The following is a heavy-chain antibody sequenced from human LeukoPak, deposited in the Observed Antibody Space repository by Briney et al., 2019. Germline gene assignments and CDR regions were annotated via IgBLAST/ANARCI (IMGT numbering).Heavy chain of an antibody. CDR1: GYTLTSYG. CDR3: ARVGVEYDSSGYYDY. CDR2: ISAYNGNT. D-gene: IGHD3-22*01. J-gene: IGHJ4*02. Sequence: ASVKVSCKASGYTLTSYGISWVRQAPGQGLEWMGWISAYNGNTNYAQKLQGRVTVTTDTSTSTAYMELRSLRSDDTAVYYCARVGVEYDSSGYYDYWGQGTLVTVSS. V-gene: IGHV1-18*01.